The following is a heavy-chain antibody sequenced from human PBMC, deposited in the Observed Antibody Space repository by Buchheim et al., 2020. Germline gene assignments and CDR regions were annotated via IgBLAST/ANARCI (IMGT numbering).Heavy chain of an antibody. CDR3: ARGRQLALPFHHIGLDV. CDR1: GYTFINYG. D-gene: IGHD6-13*01. J-gene: IGHJ6*02. V-gene: IGHV1-18*01. Sequence: QAQLVQSGAEVKKPGASVKVSCKASGYTFINYGINWVRQAPGQGLEWMGWISSYTGDTNHAQKFPGRATMTTDASTKNAHMEWGSLRSDDTAVYYWARGRQLALPFHHIGLDVWGQGTT. CDR2: ISSYTGDT.